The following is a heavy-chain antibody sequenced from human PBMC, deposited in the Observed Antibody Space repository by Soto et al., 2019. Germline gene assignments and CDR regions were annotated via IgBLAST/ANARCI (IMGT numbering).Heavy chain of an antibody. V-gene: IGHV4-34*01. CDR2: INHSGST. CDR3: ARGDYGDDDY. Sequence: SETLSLTCAVSGGSFSGYYWSWIRQPPGKGLEWIGEINHSGSTNYNPSLKSRVTISVDTSKNQFSLKLSSVTAADTAVYYCARGDYGDDDYWGQGTLVTVSS. D-gene: IGHD4-17*01. CDR1: GGSFSGYY. J-gene: IGHJ4*02.